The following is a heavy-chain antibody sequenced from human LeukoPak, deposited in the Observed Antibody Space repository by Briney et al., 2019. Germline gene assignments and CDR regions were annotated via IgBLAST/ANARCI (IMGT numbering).Heavy chain of an antibody. CDR3: TSTFALRGPRADPPKGFIDP. J-gene: IGHJ5*02. D-gene: IGHD2-21*02. V-gene: IGHV4-59*03. Sequence: SETLSLTCTVSGGSISSYYWSWIRQPPGKGLEWIGYIYYSGSTNYNPSLKSRVTLSVDTSKNQSSLKLKSVTAADTAIYYCTSTFALRGPRADPPKGFIDPWGRGTLVTVSS. CDR2: IYYSGST. CDR1: GGSISSYY.